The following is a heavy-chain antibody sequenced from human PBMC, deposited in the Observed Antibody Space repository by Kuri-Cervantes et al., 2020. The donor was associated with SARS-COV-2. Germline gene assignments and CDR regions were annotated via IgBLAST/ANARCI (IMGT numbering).Heavy chain of an antibody. J-gene: IGHJ5*02. CDR3: ARHRYSYGTPDWFDP. CDR2: IYYSGST. D-gene: IGHD5-18*01. CDR1: GGSIGSSSYY. V-gene: IGHV4-39*01. Sequence: SETLSLTCTVSGGSIGSSSYYWGWIRQPPGKGLEWIGSIYYSGSTYYNPSLKSRVTISVDTSKNQFSLKLSSVTAADTAVYYCARHRYSYGTPDWFDPWGQGTLVTVSS.